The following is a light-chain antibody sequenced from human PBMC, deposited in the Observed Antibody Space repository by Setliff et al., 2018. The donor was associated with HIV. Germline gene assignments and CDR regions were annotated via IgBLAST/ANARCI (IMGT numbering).Light chain of an antibody. CDR1: SSDVGGYSY. Sequence: QSALAQPASVSGSPGQSITISCTGTSSDVGGYSYVSWYQQHPGKAPNLIIYEVTNRPSGVSNRFSGAKSGNTASLTVSGLQAEDEADYYCSSYTSSNTSYVFGAGTKVTVL. CDR2: EVT. V-gene: IGLV2-14*01. J-gene: IGLJ1*01. CDR3: SSYTSSNTSYV.